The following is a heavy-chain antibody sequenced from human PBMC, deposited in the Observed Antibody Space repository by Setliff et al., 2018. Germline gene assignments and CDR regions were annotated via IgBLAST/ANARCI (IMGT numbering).Heavy chain of an antibody. CDR1: GGIFSTLA. D-gene: IGHD1-7*01. V-gene: IGHV1-69*10. Sequence: GASVKVSCKASGGIFSTLAITWVRQAPGQGLEWMGGTIPLLPLPNYAVKFQGRVRITADKSTNTAYMELSSLTYEDTAVYYCARSAISGTTKKYYYYMDVWGQGTTVTVSS. J-gene: IGHJ6*03. CDR2: TIPLLPLP. CDR3: ARSAISGTTKKYYYYMDV.